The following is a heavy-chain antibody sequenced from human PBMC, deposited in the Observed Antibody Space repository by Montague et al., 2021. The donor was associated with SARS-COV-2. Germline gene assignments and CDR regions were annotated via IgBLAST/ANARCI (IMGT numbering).Heavy chain of an antibody. V-gene: IGHV4-34*01. J-gene: IGHJ5*02. D-gene: IGHD7-27*01. Sequence: SETLSLTCSRQVSWYTGAHRTSTRQYSRNGRNSYAEFFLRGKTSYNPSLQSRLTMSVDTYKKQFSLRLSSVTAADTAVYFCAKGSHIYETRGLRTGWFDPWGQGTLVTVSS. CDR2: FFLRGKT. CDR3: AKGSHIYETRGLRTGWFDP. CDR1: VSWYTGAH.